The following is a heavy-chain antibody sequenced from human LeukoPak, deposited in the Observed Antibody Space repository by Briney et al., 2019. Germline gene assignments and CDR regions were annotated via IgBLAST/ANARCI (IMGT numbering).Heavy chain of an antibody. Sequence: SETLSLTCTVSGGSINNYYWSWIRQPAGEGLEWIGRIYTRGSTNYNPSLKSRVTMSVDTSKNQFSLKLSSVTAADTAVYYCARVLYIAAAGMSPPSYYFDYWGQGTLVTVSS. V-gene: IGHV4-4*07. D-gene: IGHD6-13*01. CDR1: GGSINNYY. CDR2: IYTRGST. J-gene: IGHJ4*02. CDR3: ARVLYIAAAGMSPPSYYFDY.